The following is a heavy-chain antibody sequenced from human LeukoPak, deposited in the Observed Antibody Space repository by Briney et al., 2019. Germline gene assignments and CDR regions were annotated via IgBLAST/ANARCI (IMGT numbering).Heavy chain of an antibody. J-gene: IGHJ4*02. CDR2: INWNGDSV. V-gene: IGHV3-20*04. CDR1: GFTFDDYG. Sequence: GGSLRLSCAASGFTFDDYGMSWVRHAPGKGLEWVSGINWNGDSVGYADSVKGRFTISRDNAKNSLYLQMNSLRAEDTALYYCARGSIAIYYYGSSGYFGYWGQGTLVTVSS. CDR3: ARGSIAIYYYGSSGYFGY. D-gene: IGHD3-22*01.